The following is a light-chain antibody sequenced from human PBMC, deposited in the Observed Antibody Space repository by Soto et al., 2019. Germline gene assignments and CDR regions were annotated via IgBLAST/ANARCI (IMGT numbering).Light chain of an antibody. J-gene: IGKJ4*01. V-gene: IGKV1-39*01. Sequence: DIQMTQSPSSLSASVGDRVTITCRASQSITTYLNWYRQKPGKAPKLLIYAASSLQSGVPSRFSGCGSETEFTLSISSLQPEDFATYFCQQIYSAPLTFGGGTKVEIK. CDR1: QSITTY. CDR2: AAS. CDR3: QQIYSAPLT.